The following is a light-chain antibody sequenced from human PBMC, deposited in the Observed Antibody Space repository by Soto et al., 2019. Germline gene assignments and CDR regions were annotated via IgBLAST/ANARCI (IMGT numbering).Light chain of an antibody. CDR1: QTVRNN. V-gene: IGKV3-15*01. CDR3: QQYHNWPIT. Sequence: EVVLTQSPGTLSLSPGERATLSCRASQTVRNNYLAWYQQKPGQAPMLLIYEASARATGISARFSGSGSGTEFTLTISSLQSKDFAVYYCQQYHNWPITFGQGARLAI. CDR2: EAS. J-gene: IGKJ5*01.